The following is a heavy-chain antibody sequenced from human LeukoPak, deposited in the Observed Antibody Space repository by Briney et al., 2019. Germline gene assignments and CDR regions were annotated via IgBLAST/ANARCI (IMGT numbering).Heavy chain of an antibody. CDR2: IYYSGSA. V-gene: IGHV4-30-4*01. D-gene: IGHD3-10*01. CDR3: ARVDGSGSYYNGAFDY. Sequence: SETLSPTCTVSGGSISSGDHYWSWIRQPPGKGLEWIGYIYYSGSAYYNPSLKSRVTISVDTSKNQFSLKLSSVTAADTAVYYCARVDGSGSYYNGAFDYWGQGTLVTVSS. CDR1: GGSISSGDHY. J-gene: IGHJ4*02.